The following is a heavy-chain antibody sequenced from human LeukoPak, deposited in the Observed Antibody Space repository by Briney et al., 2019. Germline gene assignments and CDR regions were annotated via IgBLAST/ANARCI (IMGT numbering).Heavy chain of an antibody. CDR3: ARGDNSSGHSNAFDI. D-gene: IGHD3-22*01. CDR1: GGSFSGYY. J-gene: IGHJ3*02. V-gene: IGHV4-34*01. CDR2: INHSGST. Sequence: PSETLSLTCAVYGGSFSGYYWSWIRQPPGKGLEWIGEINHSGSTNYNPSLKSRVTISVDTSKNQFSLKLSSVTAADTAVYYCARGDNSSGHSNAFDIWGQGTMVTVSS.